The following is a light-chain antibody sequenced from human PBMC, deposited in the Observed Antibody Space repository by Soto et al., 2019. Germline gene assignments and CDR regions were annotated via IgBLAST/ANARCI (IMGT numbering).Light chain of an antibody. J-gene: IGKJ4*02. CDR2: ATS. Sequence: EIVLTQSPATLSLSPGERATLSCRASQSVSSSLAWYQHKPGQAPRLLIYATSHRATDIPTRFSGSGSETDFALTISGLEPEDFAVYYCQQRSDWPPSLTFGGGTKVEIK. CDR1: QSVSSS. V-gene: IGKV3-11*01. CDR3: QQRSDWPPSLT.